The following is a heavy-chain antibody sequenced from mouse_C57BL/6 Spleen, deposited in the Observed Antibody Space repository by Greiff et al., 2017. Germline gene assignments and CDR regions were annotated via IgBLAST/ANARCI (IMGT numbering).Heavy chain of an antibody. D-gene: IGHD2-4*01. Sequence: QVQLQQPGAELVKPGASVKLSCKASGYTFTSYWMHWVKQRPGRGLEWIGRIDPNSGGTKYNEKFKSKATLTVGKPSSTAYMQLSSLTSEDSAVYECARSRDYYDYSWFAYWGQGTLGTVSA. CDR1: GYTFTSYW. J-gene: IGHJ3*01. CDR3: ARSRDYYDYSWFAY. CDR2: IDPNSGGT. V-gene: IGHV1-72*01.